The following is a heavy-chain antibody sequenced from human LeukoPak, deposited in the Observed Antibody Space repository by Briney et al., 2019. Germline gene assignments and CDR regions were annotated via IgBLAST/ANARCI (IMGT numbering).Heavy chain of an antibody. J-gene: IGHJ4*02. D-gene: IGHD3-3*01. Sequence: GRSLRLSCAASGFTFSSYAMHWVHQAPGKGLEWVAVISYDGSNKYYADSVKGRFTISRDNSKNTLYLQMNSLRAEDTAVYYCARGGPYDFWSGLNYWGQGTLVTVSS. CDR1: GFTFSSYA. V-gene: IGHV3-30-3*01. CDR3: ARGGPYDFWSGLNY. CDR2: ISYDGSNK.